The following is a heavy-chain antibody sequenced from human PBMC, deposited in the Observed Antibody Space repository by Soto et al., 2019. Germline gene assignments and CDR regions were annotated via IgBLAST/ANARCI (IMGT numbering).Heavy chain of an antibody. CDR3: AKGPHYYGSGSYLDY. D-gene: IGHD3-10*01. CDR1: GFTLSSYA. CDR2: ISGSGGST. V-gene: IGHV3-23*01. Sequence: EVQLLESGGGLVQPGGSLRLSCAASGFTLSSYAMSWVRQAPGKGLEWVSAISGSGGSTYYADSVKGRFTISRDNSKNTLYLQMNSLRAEDTAVYYCAKGPHYYGSGSYLDYRGQGTLVTVSS. J-gene: IGHJ4*02.